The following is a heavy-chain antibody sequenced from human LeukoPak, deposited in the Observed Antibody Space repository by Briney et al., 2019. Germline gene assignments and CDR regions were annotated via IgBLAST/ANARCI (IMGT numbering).Heavy chain of an antibody. J-gene: IGHJ3*02. V-gene: IGHV4-4*02. CDR1: GGSISSSNW. D-gene: IGHD4-17*01. Sequence: PSETLSLTCAVSGGSISSSNWWSWVRQPPGKGLEWIGEIYHSGSTNYNPSLKSRVTISVDKSKNQFSLKLSSVTAADTAAYYCARRGEYGDYAPGAFDIWGQGTMVTVSS. CDR2: IYHSGST. CDR3: ARRGEYGDYAPGAFDI.